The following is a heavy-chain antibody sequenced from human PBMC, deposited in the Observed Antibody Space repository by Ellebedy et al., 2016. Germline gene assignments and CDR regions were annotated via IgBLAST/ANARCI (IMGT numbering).Heavy chain of an antibody. D-gene: IGHD3-22*01. V-gene: IGHV3-33*01. CDR1: GFTFSSYG. CDR3: ARDYYDSSGWGYYFDY. Sequence: GGSLRLSXAASGFTFSSYGMHWVRQAPGKGLEWVAVIWYDGSNKYYADSVKGRFTISRDNSKNTLYLQMNSLRAEDTAVYYCARDYYDSSGWGYYFDYWGQGTLVTVSS. J-gene: IGHJ4*02. CDR2: IWYDGSNK.